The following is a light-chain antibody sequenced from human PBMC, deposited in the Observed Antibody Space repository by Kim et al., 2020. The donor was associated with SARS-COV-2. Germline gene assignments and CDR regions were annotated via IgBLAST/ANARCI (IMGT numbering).Light chain of an antibody. J-gene: IGLJ2*01. V-gene: IGLV3-25*03. CDR3: QSTDTSGTFVL. Sequence: PGQTDRITCSGDALPRQYAYWYQQKPGQAPVVVIYKDNERPLGIPERFSGSSSGTTVTLTISGVQAEDEADYYCQSTDTSGTFVLFGGGTQLTVL. CDR2: KDN. CDR1: ALPRQY.